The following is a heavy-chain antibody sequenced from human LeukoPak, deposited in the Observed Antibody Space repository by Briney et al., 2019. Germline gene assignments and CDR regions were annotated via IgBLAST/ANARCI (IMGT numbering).Heavy chain of an antibody. CDR1: GGSISSYY. CDR2: IYYSGST. V-gene: IGHV4-59*08. D-gene: IGHD3-10*02. J-gene: IGHJ6*02. CDR3: ARHNDYYVVGGMDV. Sequence: SETLSLTCTVSGGSISSYYWSWIRQPPGKGLEWIGYIYYSGSTNYNPSLKSRVTISVDASKNQFSLKLSSVTAADTAVYYCARHNDYYVVGGMDVWGQGTTVTVSS.